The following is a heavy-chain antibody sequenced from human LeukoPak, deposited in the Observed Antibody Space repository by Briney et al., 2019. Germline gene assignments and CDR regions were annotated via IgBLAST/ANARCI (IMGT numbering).Heavy chain of an antibody. CDR2: INPYSADT. V-gene: IGHV1-2*02. Sequence: ASVKVTCKASGYTFTGWYIHWVRQAPGQGLEWMGWINPYSADTNYAQKFQGRVTMTRDTSISTAYMELSRLRSDDTAVYYCAMASDHTAMIKDFWGQGTLVTVSS. CDR3: AMASDHTAMIKDF. D-gene: IGHD5-18*01. J-gene: IGHJ4*02. CDR1: GYTFTGWY.